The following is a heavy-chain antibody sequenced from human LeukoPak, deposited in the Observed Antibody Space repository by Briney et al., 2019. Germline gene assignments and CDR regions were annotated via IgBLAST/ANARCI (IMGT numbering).Heavy chain of an antibody. CDR2: IYPGDSDT. J-gene: IGHJ4*02. V-gene: IGHV5-51*01. CDR3: ARELSSSVDY. D-gene: IGHD2-2*01. CDR1: GYSFSTYW. Sequence: PGESLKISRKGSGYSFSTYWIGWVRQMPGKGLEWMGSIYPGDSDTRYSPSFQGQVTISADKSISTAYLQWSSLKASDTAMYYCARELSSSVDYWGQGTLVTVSS.